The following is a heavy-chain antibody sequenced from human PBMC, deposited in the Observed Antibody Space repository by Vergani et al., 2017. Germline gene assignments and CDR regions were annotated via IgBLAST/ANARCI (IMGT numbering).Heavy chain of an antibody. CDR1: GFTFSSYW. V-gene: IGHV3-7*03. Sequence: EVQLVESGGGLVQPGGSLRLSCAASGFTFSSYWMSWVRQAPGKGLEWVANIKQDGSEKYYVDSVKGRFTISRDNAKNSLYLQMNSLRAEDTAVYYCAXEESGYSYGLYYYYGMDVWGQGTTVTVSS. D-gene: IGHD5-18*01. CDR2: IKQDGSEK. J-gene: IGHJ6*02. CDR3: AXEESGYSYGLYYYYGMDV.